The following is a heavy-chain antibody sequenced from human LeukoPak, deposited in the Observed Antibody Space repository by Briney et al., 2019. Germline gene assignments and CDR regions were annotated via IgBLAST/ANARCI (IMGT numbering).Heavy chain of an antibody. V-gene: IGHV1-3*01. D-gene: IGHD3-10*01. CDR3: ARVRGSGAAVFDY. Sequence: ASVKVSCKASGYTFTSYAMHWVRQAPGQRLEWMGWINAGNGNTKYSQKFQGRVTITRDTSASTAYMELSSLRSEDTAVYYCARVRGSGAAVFDYWGQGTLVTVSS. J-gene: IGHJ4*02. CDR2: INAGNGNT. CDR1: GYTFTSYA.